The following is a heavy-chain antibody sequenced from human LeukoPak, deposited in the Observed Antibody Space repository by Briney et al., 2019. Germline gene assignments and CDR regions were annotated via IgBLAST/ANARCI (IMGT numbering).Heavy chain of an antibody. D-gene: IGHD6-19*01. V-gene: IGHV3-30*01. CDR2: MSTDGSLQ. CDR3: GRQVAPGQWLVNL. CDR1: GFTFSNYA. Sequence: PGGSLRLSCVASGFTFSNYAIHWVRRPPGKGLEWVAVMSTDGSLQYYANSVKGRFTTSRDNYKSTLFLQMNSLSAADTAVYYCGRQVAPGQWLVNLWGQGTLVTVSS. J-gene: IGHJ5*02.